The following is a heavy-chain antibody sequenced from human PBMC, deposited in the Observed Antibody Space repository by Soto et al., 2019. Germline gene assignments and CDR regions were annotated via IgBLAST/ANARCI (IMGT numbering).Heavy chain of an antibody. J-gene: IGHJ4*02. V-gene: IGHV4-39*01. Sequence: YVTLRVTFTLSRNSITSHSYFWSWIRQPPGNRMEWIGSIDYSGTTDYNPSLYSRVTISVDRSKNQFSLKLRSVTAADPAVYYCARHFSVDYFDYWGEGAQVP. CDR2: IDYSGTT. CDR3: ARHFSVDYFDY. CDR1: RNSITSHSYF.